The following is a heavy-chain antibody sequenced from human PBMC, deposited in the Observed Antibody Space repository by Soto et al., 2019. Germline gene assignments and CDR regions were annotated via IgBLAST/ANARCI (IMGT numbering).Heavy chain of an antibody. Sequence: QVQLVESGGGVVQPGRSLRLSCAASGFTFSSYAMHWVRQAPGKGLEWVAVISYDGSNKYYADSVKGRFTISRDNSKNTLSLQRNSLRAEDTAVYYCARVGRAWDSYYYYDGMDVWGQGTTVTVSS. D-gene: IGHD1-26*01. V-gene: IGHV3-30-3*01. J-gene: IGHJ6*02. CDR3: ARVGRAWDSYYYYDGMDV. CDR2: ISYDGSNK. CDR1: GFTFSSYA.